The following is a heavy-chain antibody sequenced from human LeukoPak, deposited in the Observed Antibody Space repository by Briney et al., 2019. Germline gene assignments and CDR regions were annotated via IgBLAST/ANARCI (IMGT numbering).Heavy chain of an antibody. CDR1: GFTFSDYY. CDR3: AKMEVLLWFGESPSYNWFDP. J-gene: IGHJ5*02. V-gene: IGHV3-11*01. CDR2: ISSSGSTI. D-gene: IGHD3-10*01. Sequence: GGSLRLSCAASGFTFSDYYMSWIRQAPGKGLEWVSYISSSGSTIYYADSVKGRFTISRDNSKNTLYLQMNSLRAEDTAVYYCAKMEVLLWFGESPSYNWFDPWGQGTLVTVSS.